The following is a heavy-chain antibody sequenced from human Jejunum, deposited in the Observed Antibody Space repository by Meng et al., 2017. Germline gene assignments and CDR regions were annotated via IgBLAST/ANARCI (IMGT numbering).Heavy chain of an antibody. CDR1: GFSLSTSGVG. J-gene: IGHJ5*02. CDR3: AHRLAYSSNYNVGWFDP. CDR2: IYWDDDK. D-gene: IGHD6-13*01. V-gene: IGHV2-5*02. Sequence: SGPTLVKPTQTLTLTCTFSGFSLSTSGVGVGWIRQPPGKALECLALIYWDDDKRYNPSLKNRLTITKDTSKNQVVLTMTNMDPVDTATYYCAHRLAYSSNYNVGWFDPWGHGTLVTVSS.